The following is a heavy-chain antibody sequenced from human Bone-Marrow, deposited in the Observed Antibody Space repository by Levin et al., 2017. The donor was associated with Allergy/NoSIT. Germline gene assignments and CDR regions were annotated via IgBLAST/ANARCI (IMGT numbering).Heavy chain of an antibody. D-gene: IGHD6-6*01. CDR3: ARAFLAARQHWVKRRDDKRNYFDY. Sequence: TSETLSLTCTVSGGSISSSSYYWGWIRQPPGKGLEWIGSIYYSGSTYYNPSLKSRVTISVDTSKNQFSLKLSSVTAADTAVYYCARAFLAARQHWVKRRDDKRNYFDYWGQGTLVTVSS. CDR1: GGSISSSSYY. V-gene: IGHV4-39*07. CDR2: IYYSGST. J-gene: IGHJ4*02.